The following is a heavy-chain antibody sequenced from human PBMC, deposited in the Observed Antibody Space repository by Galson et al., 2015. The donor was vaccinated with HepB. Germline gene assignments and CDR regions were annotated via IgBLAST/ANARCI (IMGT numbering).Heavy chain of an antibody. J-gene: IGHJ4*02. CDR2: INAGNGNT. V-gene: IGHV1-3*01. CDR1: GYTFTSYA. D-gene: IGHD3-10*01. Sequence: SVKVSCKASGYTFTSYAMHWVRQAPGQRLEWMGWINAGNGNTKYSQKFQGRVTITRDTSASTAYMELSSLRSEDTAVYYCARADVLLWFGELFHWGQGTLVTVSS. CDR3: ARADVLLWFGELFH.